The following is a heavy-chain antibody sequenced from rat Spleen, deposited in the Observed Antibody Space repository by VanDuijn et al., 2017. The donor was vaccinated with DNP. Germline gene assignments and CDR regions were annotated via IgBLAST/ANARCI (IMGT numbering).Heavy chain of an antibody. J-gene: IGHJ4*01. Sequence: EVQLQESGPGLVKPSQSLSLTCSVTAYSITTNYWGWIRKFPGNKLEWMGSVNSAGSTNYNPSLKSRISITRDTSKNQFVLQVNSVTTEDTATYYCARWPGYYDDIYYYHYGLDAWGQGTSVTVSS. CDR3: ARWPGYYDDIYYYHYGLDA. CDR1: AYSITTNY. D-gene: IGHD1-12*02. CDR2: VNSAGST. V-gene: IGHV3-3*01.